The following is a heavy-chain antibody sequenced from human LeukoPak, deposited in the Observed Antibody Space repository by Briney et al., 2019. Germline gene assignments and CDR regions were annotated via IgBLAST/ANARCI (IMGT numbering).Heavy chain of an antibody. V-gene: IGHV4-59*13. CDR1: GGSISGYY. CDR3: ARDRSSGWYGANDH. CDR2: IYYSGST. Sequence: SETLSLTGTVSGGSISGYYWSWIRQPPGKGLEWIGYIYYSGSTNYNPSLESRVTISVDTSKNQFSLKLSSVTAADTAVYYCARDRSSGWYGANDHWGQGTLVTVSS. D-gene: IGHD6-19*01. J-gene: IGHJ5*02.